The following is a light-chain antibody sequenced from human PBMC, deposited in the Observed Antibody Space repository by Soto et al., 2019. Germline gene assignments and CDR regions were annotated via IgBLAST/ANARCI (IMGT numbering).Light chain of an antibody. CDR3: LQHNSYPRLS. CDR1: QDIRSD. V-gene: IGKV1-17*01. Sequence: DIQLTQSPSSLSASVGDRVTITCRASQDIRSDLGWYQQKPGKAPKRLIYAVSSLQSGVPRRFSGSGSGAEFTLTISSLQPEDSATYYCLQHNSYPRLSFGGGTKV. J-gene: IGKJ4*01. CDR2: AVS.